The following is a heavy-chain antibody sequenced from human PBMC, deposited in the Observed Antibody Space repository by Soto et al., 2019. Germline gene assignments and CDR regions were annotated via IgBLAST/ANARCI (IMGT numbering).Heavy chain of an antibody. J-gene: IGHJ5*02. Sequence: ALSLTCAGSGGSMGSYDGSWIRQPPGKGLEWIGYIYYSGSTNYNPSLKSRVTISVDTSKNQFSLKLSSVTAADTAVYYCARYYYGSGSYYKANWLDPWGQGTLVTVSS. CDR2: IYYSGST. V-gene: IGHV4-59*01. D-gene: IGHD3-10*01. CDR1: GGSMGSYD. CDR3: ARYYYGSGSYYKANWLDP.